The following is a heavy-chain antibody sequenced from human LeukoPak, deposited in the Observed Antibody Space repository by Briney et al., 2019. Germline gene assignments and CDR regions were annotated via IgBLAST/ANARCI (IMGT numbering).Heavy chain of an antibody. CDR3: ARQGYYGSGSRAFDY. D-gene: IGHD3-10*01. J-gene: IGHJ4*02. Sequence: PGESLKISCKGSGYSFTSYWIGWVRQMPGKGLEWMGIIYPGGSDTRYSPSFQGQVTISADKSISTAYLQWSSLKASDTAMYYCARQGYYGSGSRAFDYWGQGTLVTVSS. CDR2: IYPGGSDT. CDR1: GYSFTSYW. V-gene: IGHV5-51*01.